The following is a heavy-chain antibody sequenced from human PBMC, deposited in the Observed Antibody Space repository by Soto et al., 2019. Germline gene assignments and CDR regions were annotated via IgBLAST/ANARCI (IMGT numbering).Heavy chain of an antibody. V-gene: IGHV4-39*02. D-gene: IGHD3-10*01. CDR2: IYYSGST. CDR3: AREVQGFGELLPFDY. CDR1: GGSISSSSYY. J-gene: IGHJ4*02. Sequence: TSETLSLTCTVSGGSISSSSYYWGWIRQPPGKGLEWIGSIYYSGSTYYNPSLKSRVTISVDTSKNQFSLKLSSVTAADTAVYYCAREVQGFGELLPFDYWGQGTLVTVSS.